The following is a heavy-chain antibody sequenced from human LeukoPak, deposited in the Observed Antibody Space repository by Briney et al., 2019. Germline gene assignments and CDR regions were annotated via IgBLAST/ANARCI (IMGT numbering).Heavy chain of an antibody. CDR2: INTDGSGT. D-gene: IGHD3-3*01. CDR1: GFTFRSYW. Sequence: GGSLRLSCAASGFTFRSYWMHWVRQAPGKGLVWVSRINTDGSGTSYADSVKGRFTISRDNAKNTLYLQMNSLRAEDTAVYYRARPQGRGSDFWSGYAIDYWGQGTLVTVSS. V-gene: IGHV3-74*01. CDR3: ARPQGRGSDFWSGYAIDY. J-gene: IGHJ4*02.